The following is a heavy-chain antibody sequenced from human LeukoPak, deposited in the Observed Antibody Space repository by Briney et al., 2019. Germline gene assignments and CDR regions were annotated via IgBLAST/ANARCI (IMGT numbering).Heavy chain of an antibody. CDR1: AITFSDHA. CDR3: AKHSGHRYGDSDC. CDR2: IGLSGADT. J-gene: IGHJ4*02. V-gene: IGHV3-23*01. D-gene: IGHD5-18*01. Sequence: GGSLRLSCAAPAITFSDHAMSWLRQAPGKGLEWVSTIGLSGADTYYADSVKGRFTISKDNSKNTLQMNSLRVEDTAIYYCAKHSGHRYGDSDCWGQGTLVTVSP.